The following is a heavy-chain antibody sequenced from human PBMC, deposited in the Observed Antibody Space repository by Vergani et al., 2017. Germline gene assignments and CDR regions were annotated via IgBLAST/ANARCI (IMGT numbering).Heavy chain of an antibody. Sequence: QVQLVQSGAEVKKPGASVRVSCKASGYSFSNHYIHWVRQAPGQGLEWMGIINPHNGGTTYAQKFEGRVTMTAETSTNTIFLELSSLRSEDTAVYFCAKDVRDYNLGSGTYSTTFDYWGQGTLVTVSS. CDR3: AKDVRDYNLGSGTYSTTFDY. CDR1: GYSFSNHY. D-gene: IGHD3-10*01. V-gene: IGHV1-46*03. J-gene: IGHJ4*02. CDR2: INPHNGGT.